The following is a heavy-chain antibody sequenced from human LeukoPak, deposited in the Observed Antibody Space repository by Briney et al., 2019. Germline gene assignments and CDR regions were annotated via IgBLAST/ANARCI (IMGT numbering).Heavy chain of an antibody. CDR2: IYHSGST. V-gene: IGHV4-30-2*01. CDR3: ARGSSKWELLLSY. Sequence: SQTLSLTCTVSGGSISSGGYYWSWIRQPPGKGLEWIGYIYHSGSTYYNPSLKSRVTISVDRSKNQFSLKLSSVTAADTAVYYCARGSSKWELLLSYWGQGTLVTVSS. D-gene: IGHD1-26*01. J-gene: IGHJ4*02. CDR1: GGSISSGGYY.